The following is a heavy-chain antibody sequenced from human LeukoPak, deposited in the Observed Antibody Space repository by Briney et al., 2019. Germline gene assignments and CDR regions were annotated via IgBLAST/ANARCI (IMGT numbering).Heavy chain of an antibody. CDR1: GGSISGYY. Sequence: SETLSLTCTVSGGSISGYYWSWIRQPPGKALEWIGYIYYSGSTKYNPSLKSRVTISVDTSKNQISLRLSSVTAADTAVYYCARDVLAYCGADCYSGYFGYWGQGTLVSVSS. V-gene: IGHV4-59*01. CDR2: IYYSGST. J-gene: IGHJ4*02. CDR3: ARDVLAYCGADCYSGYFGY. D-gene: IGHD2-21*02.